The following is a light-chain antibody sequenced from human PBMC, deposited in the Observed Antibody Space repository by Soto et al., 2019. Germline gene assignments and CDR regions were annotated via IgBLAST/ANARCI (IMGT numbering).Light chain of an antibody. V-gene: IGKV3-20*01. CDR2: GVS. CDR1: RSFASSY. J-gene: IGKJ5*01. Sequence: EIVLTQSPVTLSLSPGERATLSCRASRSFASSYLGWYQQKPGQAPRLLIYGVSSRATGIPDRFSGSGSGTDFTLTISRLEPEDFAVYYCQHYGGSHTFGQGTRLEIK. CDR3: QHYGGSHT.